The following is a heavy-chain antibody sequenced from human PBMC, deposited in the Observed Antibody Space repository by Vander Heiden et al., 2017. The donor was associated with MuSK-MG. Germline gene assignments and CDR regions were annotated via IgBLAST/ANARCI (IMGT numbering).Heavy chain of an antibody. D-gene: IGHD2-2*01. CDR1: GDSSCYYF. CDR2: IYNTGST. Sequence: QVQLQESGPGLVQPSETLSLTCAVSGDSSCYYFWSWIRQPPGKGPEWIGYIYNTGSTNYNPALRSRASISVDTSNNQVSLTLTSVTAADTAMCYCARPGPLADCSSTGCLYWYFDLWGRGTLVTVSS. CDR3: ARPGPLADCSSTGCLYWYFDL. V-gene: IGHV4-59*08. J-gene: IGHJ2*01.